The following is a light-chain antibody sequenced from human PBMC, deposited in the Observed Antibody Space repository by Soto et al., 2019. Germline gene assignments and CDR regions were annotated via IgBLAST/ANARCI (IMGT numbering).Light chain of an antibody. Sequence: EIVLTQSPATLSLSPGDRATLSCRASQSVRSDYFAWYQQKPGQAPRVIIFGASNRATGIPDRFSGSGSGTDFTLIINRLEPEDVAIYYCQQYGGSPRITFGQGTRLEIK. J-gene: IGKJ5*01. CDR2: GAS. CDR3: QQYGGSPRIT. V-gene: IGKV3-20*01. CDR1: QSVRSDY.